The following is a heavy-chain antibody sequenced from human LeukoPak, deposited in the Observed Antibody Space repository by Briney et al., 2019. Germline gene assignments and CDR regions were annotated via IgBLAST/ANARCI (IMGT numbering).Heavy chain of an antibody. CDR1: GGSISSSSYY. Sequence: PSETLSLTCTVSGGSISSSSYYWGWIRQPPGKGLEWIGSIYYSGSTYYNPSLKSRVTISVDTSKNQFSLKLSSVTAAETAVDXXXXXXXXXXYGYKRIDYWGQGTLVTVSS. D-gene: IGHD5-18*01. J-gene: IGHJ4*02. CDR2: IYYSGST. V-gene: IGHV4-39*01. CDR3: XXXXXXXXYGYKRIDY.